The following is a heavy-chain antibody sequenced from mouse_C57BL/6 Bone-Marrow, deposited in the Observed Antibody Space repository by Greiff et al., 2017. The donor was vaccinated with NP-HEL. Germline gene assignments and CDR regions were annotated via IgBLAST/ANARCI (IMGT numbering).Heavy chain of an antibody. Sequence: EVQLQQSGAELVRPGASVKLSCTASGFNFTDDYMHWVKQRPEQGLEWIGWIDPENGDTEYASKFQGKATITADTSSNTAYLQLSSLTSEDTAVYYCTTYGNYVYYAMDYWGQGTSVTVTS. CDR1: GFNFTDDY. D-gene: IGHD2-1*01. CDR2: IDPENGDT. CDR3: TTYGNYVYYAMDY. V-gene: IGHV14-4*01. J-gene: IGHJ4*01.